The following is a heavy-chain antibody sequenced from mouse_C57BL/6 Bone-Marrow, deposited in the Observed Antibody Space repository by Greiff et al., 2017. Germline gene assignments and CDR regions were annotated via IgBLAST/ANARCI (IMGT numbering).Heavy chain of an antibody. Sequence: VQRVESGAELARPGASVKLSCTASGYTFTSYGISWVKQRTGQGLEWIGEIYPRSGNTDYNEKFQGKATLTADKSSRTAYMELRSLTSEDSAVYFFARSLPFDFWGRGTTVTVSS. J-gene: IGHJ1*03. CDR2: IYPRSGNT. CDR3: ARSLPFDF. D-gene: IGHD2-10*01. V-gene: IGHV1-81*01. CDR1: GYTFTSYG.